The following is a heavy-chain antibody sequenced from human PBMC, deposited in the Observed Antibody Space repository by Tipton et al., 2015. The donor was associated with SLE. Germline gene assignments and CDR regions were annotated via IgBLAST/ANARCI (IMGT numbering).Heavy chain of an antibody. J-gene: IGHJ4*02. CDR3: ARVGPTMVRGVSYYFDY. Sequence: SLRLSCAASGFTFSSYWMSWVRQAPGKGLEWVANIKQDGSEKYYVDSVKGRFTISRDNAKNSLYLQMNSLRAEDTAVYYCARVGPTMVRGVSYYFDYWGQGTLVTVSS. V-gene: IGHV3-7*03. D-gene: IGHD3-10*01. CDR2: IKQDGSEK. CDR1: GFTFSSYW.